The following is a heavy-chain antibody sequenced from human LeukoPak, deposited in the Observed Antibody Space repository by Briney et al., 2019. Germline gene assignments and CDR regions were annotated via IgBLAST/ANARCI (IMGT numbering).Heavy chain of an antibody. J-gene: IGHJ4*02. CDR3: ARDEYCSGGSCYSDFDY. V-gene: IGHV1-18*01. D-gene: IGHD2-15*01. CDR1: GYTFTSYG. Sequence: ASVKVSCKASGYTFTSYGISWVRQAPGQGLEWMGWISAYNGNTNYAQKLQGRVTMTTDTSTSTAYMELRSLRSDDTAVYYCARDEYCSGGSCYSDFDYWGQGTLVTVSS. CDR2: ISAYNGNT.